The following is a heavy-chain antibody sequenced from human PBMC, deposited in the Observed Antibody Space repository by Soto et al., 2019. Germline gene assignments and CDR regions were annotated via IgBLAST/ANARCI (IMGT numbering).Heavy chain of an antibody. J-gene: IGHJ6*02. Sequence: QVQLVQSGAEVKKPGSSVKVSCKASGGTFSSYAISWVRQAPGQGLEWMGGIIPIFGTANYAQKFQGRVTITADESTSTAYMELSSLRSEDTAVYYCARVGIQLWLKGPDYYYYGMDVWGQGTTVTVSS. CDR2: IIPIFGTA. CDR3: ARVGIQLWLKGPDYYYYGMDV. D-gene: IGHD5-18*01. V-gene: IGHV1-69*01. CDR1: GGTFSSYA.